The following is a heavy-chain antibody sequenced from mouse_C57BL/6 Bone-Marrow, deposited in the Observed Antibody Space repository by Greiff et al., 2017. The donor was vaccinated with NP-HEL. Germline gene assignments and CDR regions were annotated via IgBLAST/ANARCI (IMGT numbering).Heavy chain of an antibody. CDR1: GYTFTSYG. V-gene: IGHV1-81*01. CDR2: IYPRSGNT. D-gene: IGHD2-2*01. J-gene: IGHJ1*03. Sequence: QVQLQQSGAELARPGASVKLSCKASGYTFTSYGISWVKQRTGQGLEGIGEIYPRSGNTYYNEKFKGKATLTADKSSSTAYMELRSLTSEDSAVYFCAREGGYDGYFDVWGTGTTVTVSS. CDR3: AREGGYDGYFDV.